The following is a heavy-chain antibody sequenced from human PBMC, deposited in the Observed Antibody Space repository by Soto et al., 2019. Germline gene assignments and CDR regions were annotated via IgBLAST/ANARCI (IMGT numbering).Heavy chain of an antibody. J-gene: IGHJ6*02. D-gene: IGHD2-15*01. CDR1: GGTFSSYA. CDR3: ARISGRHRRYYYYGMDV. Sequence: QVQLVQSGAEVKKPGSSVKVSCKASGGTFSSYAISWVRQAPGQGLEWMGGIIPIFGTANYEQKFQGRVTITADESTSTAYMELGSLRSEDTAVYYCARISGRHRRYYYYGMDVWGQGTTVTVSS. V-gene: IGHV1-69*01. CDR2: IIPIFGTA.